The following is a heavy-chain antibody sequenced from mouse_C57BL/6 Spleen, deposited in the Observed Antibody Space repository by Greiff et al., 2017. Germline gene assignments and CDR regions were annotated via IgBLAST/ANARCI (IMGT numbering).Heavy chain of an antibody. J-gene: IGHJ2*01. Sequence: QVQLQQSGPELVKPGASVKISCKASGYSFTSYYIHWVKQRPGQGLEWIGWIYPGSGNTTYNEKFKGKATLTADTSSSTAYMQLSSLTSEDSAVYYCARLRGGYYFDYWGQGTTLTVSS. CDR1: GYSFTSYY. V-gene: IGHV1-66*01. CDR2: IYPGSGNT. CDR3: ARLRGGYYFDY.